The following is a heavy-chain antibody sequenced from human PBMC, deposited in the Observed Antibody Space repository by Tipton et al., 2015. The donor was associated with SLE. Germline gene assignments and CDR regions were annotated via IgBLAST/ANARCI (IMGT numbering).Heavy chain of an antibody. CDR3: ARVLYYGSGSSYFDY. Sequence: LRLSCTVSGGSISSSSYYWGWIRQPPGKGLEWIGSIYYSGSTNHNPSLKSRVTISVDTSKNQFSLKLSSVTAADTAVYYCARVLYYGSGSSYFDYWGQGTLVTVSS. J-gene: IGHJ4*02. CDR1: GGSISSSSYY. D-gene: IGHD3-10*01. V-gene: IGHV4-39*07. CDR2: IYYSGST.